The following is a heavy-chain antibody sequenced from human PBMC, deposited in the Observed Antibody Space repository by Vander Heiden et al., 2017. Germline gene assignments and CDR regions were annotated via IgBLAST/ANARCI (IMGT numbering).Heavy chain of an antibody. V-gene: IGHV3-33*01. D-gene: IGHD3-9*01. CDR2: IWYDGSNK. CDR1: GFKFSNFG. CDR3: ARDRATSYFDY. J-gene: IGHJ4*02. Sequence: QVQLVESGGGVVQPGRSRRLSGAAAGFKFSNFGWHWVRQAPGKGLEWVELIWYDGSNKYYADSVKGRFTISRDDSKNTVYLQMNSLRAEDTAMYYCARDRATSYFDYWGQGTLITVSS.